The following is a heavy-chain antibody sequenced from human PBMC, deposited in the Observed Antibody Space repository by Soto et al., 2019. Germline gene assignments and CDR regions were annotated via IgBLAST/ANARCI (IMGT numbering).Heavy chain of an antibody. V-gene: IGHV3-30*18. CDR3: AKGGRQWLVTSDFNY. D-gene: IGHD6-19*01. J-gene: IGHJ4*02. CDR1: GFTFSDCA. Sequence: VQLVESGGGVVQPGRSLRLSCEASGFTFSDCAMHWVRQAPGKGLEWVAVVSHDGRNTHYADSVKGRFTISRDSSKNTVSLEMTSLRAEDTAVYYCAKGGRQWLVTSDFNYWGQGALVTVSS. CDR2: VSHDGRNT.